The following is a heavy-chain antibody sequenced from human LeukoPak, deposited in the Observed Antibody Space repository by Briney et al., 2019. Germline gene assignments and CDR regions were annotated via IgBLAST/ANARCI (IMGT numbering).Heavy chain of an antibody. CDR3: AHMQDYEESSGLGPFDY. CDR2: IYTNGAT. V-gene: IGHV4-4*09. D-gene: IGHD3-22*01. J-gene: IGHJ4*02. CDR1: GASISRTY. Sequence: PSETLSLTWTVAGASISRTYWGWIRQSAGKGMECNVHIYTNGATSYNPSLKSRVTISVDTSMNRFSFSLTSVTAADTAVYYCAHMQDYEESSGLGPFDYWGQGTLVTVSS.